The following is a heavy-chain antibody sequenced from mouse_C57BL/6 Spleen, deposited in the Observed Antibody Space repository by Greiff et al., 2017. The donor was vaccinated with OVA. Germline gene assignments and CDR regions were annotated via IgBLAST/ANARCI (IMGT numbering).Heavy chain of an antibody. V-gene: IGHV5-4*01. CDR2: ISDGGSYT. CDR1: GFTFSSYA. D-gene: IGHD2-2*01. Sequence: EVHLVESGGGLVKPGGSLKLSCAASGFTFSSYAMSWVRQTPEKRLEWVATISDGGSYTYYPDNVKGRFTISRDNAKNNLYLQMSHLKSEDTAMYYCARGDYGYAFDYWGQGTTLTVSS. J-gene: IGHJ2*01. CDR3: ARGDYGYAFDY.